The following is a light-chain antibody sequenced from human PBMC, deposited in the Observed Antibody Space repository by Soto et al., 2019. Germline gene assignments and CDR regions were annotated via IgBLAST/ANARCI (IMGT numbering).Light chain of an antibody. CDR2: KAS. CDR1: QSISSW. J-gene: IGKJ2*01. CDR3: QQYSSYSAYT. V-gene: IGKV1-5*03. Sequence: IPMTQSPSTLSTSVGDRVIITCRASQSISSWLAWHQQKPGKAPKLLIYKASNLESGVPSRFSGSGSGTEFTLTISSLQPDDFATYYCQQYSSYSAYTFGQGTKLEIK.